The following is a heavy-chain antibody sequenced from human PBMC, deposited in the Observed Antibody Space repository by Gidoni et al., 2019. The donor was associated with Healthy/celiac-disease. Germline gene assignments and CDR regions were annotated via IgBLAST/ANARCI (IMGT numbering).Heavy chain of an antibody. J-gene: IGHJ4*02. D-gene: IGHD6-19*01. V-gene: IGHV1-69*01. Sequence: QVQLVQSGAAVKKPGSSVKVSCKPSGATFSSYALSWVRQAPGQGREWMGGLIPSFGKADYAQKFQGRGTITADESTSTAYMELSSLRSEDTAVYYCARVESSGWYEDYWGQGTLVTVSS. CDR3: ARVESSGWYEDY. CDR1: GATFSSYA. CDR2: LIPSFGKA.